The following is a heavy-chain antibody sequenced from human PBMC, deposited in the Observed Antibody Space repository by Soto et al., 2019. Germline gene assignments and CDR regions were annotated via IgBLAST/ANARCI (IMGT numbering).Heavy chain of an antibody. CDR3: ARGYDNSGSYHRPFEY. J-gene: IGHJ4*02. CDR1: GFTFSSYW. D-gene: IGHD3-22*01. Sequence: PGGSLRLSCAASGFTFSSYWMHWVRQAPGKGLVWVSRIKSDGISTSYADSVKGRFTISRDNAKDTLYLQMNSLRAEDTAVYYCARGYDNSGSYHRPFEYWGQGTSVTVSS. CDR2: IKSDGIST. V-gene: IGHV3-74*01.